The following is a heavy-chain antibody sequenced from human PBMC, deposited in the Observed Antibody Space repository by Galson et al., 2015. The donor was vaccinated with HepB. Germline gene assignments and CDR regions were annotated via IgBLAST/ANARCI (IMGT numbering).Heavy chain of an antibody. J-gene: IGHJ4*02. Sequence: SLRLSCAASGFTFSSYSMNWVRQAPGKGLEWVSSISSSSSYIYYADSVKGRFTISRDNAKNSLYLQMNSLRAEDTAVYYCARDLKVWSSLWAVAGTDYFDYWGQGTLVTVSS. V-gene: IGHV3-21*01. CDR1: GFTFSSYS. CDR3: ARDLKVWSSLWAVAGTDYFDY. CDR2: ISSSSSYI. D-gene: IGHD6-19*01.